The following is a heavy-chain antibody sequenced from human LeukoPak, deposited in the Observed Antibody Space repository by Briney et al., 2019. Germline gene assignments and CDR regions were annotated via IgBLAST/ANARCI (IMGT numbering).Heavy chain of an antibody. Sequence: GGSLRLSCAASGFTVSNNYMSWVRQAPGKGLEWVAVISYDGSNKYYADSVKGRFTISRDNSKNTLYLQMNSLRAEDTAVYYCARDYDWGQGTLVTVSS. J-gene: IGHJ4*02. V-gene: IGHV3-30-3*01. CDR1: GFTVSNNY. D-gene: IGHD3-3*01. CDR3: ARDYD. CDR2: ISYDGSNK.